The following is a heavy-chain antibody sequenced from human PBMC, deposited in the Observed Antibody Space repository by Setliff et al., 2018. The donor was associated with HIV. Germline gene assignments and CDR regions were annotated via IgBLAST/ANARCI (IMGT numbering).Heavy chain of an antibody. V-gene: IGHV3-74*01. D-gene: IGHD2-2*01. CDR1: GFDFSNYW. Sequence: PGGSLRLSCAAAGFDFSNYWIHWVRQVAGKGLVWVSHIDTDGSRTAFADSVKGRFIVSRDNAKNSLSLQMNSLRAEDTAVYYCARDPGGLYCTSASCQGGCFDPWGQGTLVTVSS. CDR3: ARDPGGLYCTSASCQGGCFDP. J-gene: IGHJ5*02. CDR2: IDTDGSRT.